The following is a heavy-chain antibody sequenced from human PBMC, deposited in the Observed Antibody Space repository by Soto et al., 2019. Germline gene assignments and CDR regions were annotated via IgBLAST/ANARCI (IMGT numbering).Heavy chain of an antibody. J-gene: IGHJ5*02. D-gene: IGHD6-6*01. CDR2: IYYSGST. Sequence: PSETLSLTCTVSGGSISSYYWSWIRQPPGKGLEWIGYIYYSGSTNYNPSLKSRVTISVDTSKNQFSLKLSSVTAADTAVYYCLSEYSSRRTRWLDRWGQGTLVT. CDR1: GGSISSYY. V-gene: IGHV4-59*08. CDR3: LSEYSSRRTRWLDR.